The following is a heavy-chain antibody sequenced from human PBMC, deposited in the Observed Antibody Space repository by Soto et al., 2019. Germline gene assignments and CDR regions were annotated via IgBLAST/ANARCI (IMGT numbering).Heavy chain of an antibody. V-gene: IGHV3-11*01. Sequence: QVQLVESGGALVKPGGSLRLSCAASGFNFSDFYMSWIRQAPGKGLEWVSFISATGETIYYAESVKGRFTISRDNAQNSLDLQMNSLRDEDTAIYYCASQLQGSRRKYYFHFWGQGTLVTVSS. CDR1: GFNFSDFY. J-gene: IGHJ4*02. CDR2: ISATGETI. D-gene: IGHD1-26*01. CDR3: ASQLQGSRRKYYFHF.